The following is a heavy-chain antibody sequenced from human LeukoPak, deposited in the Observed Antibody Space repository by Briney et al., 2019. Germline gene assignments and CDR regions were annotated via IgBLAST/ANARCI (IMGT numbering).Heavy chain of an antibody. CDR3: AELGITMIGGV. V-gene: IGHV3-21*01. Sequence: GGSLRLSCAASGFTFSSYSMNWVRQAPGKGLEWVSSISSTSTYIYYADSLKGRFTISRDNAKNSLYLQMNSLRAEDTAVYYCAELGITMIGGVWGKGTTVTISS. CDR1: GFTFSSYS. J-gene: IGHJ6*04. D-gene: IGHD3-10*02. CDR2: ISSTSTYI.